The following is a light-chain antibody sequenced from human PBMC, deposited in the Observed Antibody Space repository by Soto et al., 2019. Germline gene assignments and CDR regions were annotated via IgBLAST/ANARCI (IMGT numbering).Light chain of an antibody. CDR2: GAS. CDR3: QKNDRSPSVG. J-gene: IGKJ1*01. Sequence: EIVLTQSPGTLSLSPGERATLSCRASQSVSSSYLAWYQQKPGQAPRLLIYGASSRATGIPDRFSGSGCGTDFTHSISRLKPKDLARYLCQKNDRSPSVGFGQGIKMKIK. V-gene: IGKV3-20*01. CDR1: QSVSSSY.